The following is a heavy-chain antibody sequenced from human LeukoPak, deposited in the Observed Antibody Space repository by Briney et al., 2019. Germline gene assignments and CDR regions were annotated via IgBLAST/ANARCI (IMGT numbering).Heavy chain of an antibody. CDR2: ISGSGGST. CDR3: ARDLRGESHY. J-gene: IGHJ4*02. Sequence: AGGSLRLSCAASGFTFSSYAMSWVRQAPGKGLEWVSAISGSGGSTYYADSVKGRFTISRDNSKNTLYLQMNSLRAEDTAVYYCARDLRGESHYWGQGTLVTVSS. CDR1: GFTFSSYA. D-gene: IGHD3-10*01. V-gene: IGHV3-23*01.